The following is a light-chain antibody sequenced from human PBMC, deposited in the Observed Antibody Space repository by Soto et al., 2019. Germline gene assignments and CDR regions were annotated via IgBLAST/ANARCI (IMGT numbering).Light chain of an antibody. Sequence: SYELTQPPSVSVSPGQTASITFSGDKLGDKYACWYQQKPGQSPVLVSYQDSKRPSGIPERFSGSNSGNTAPLTISGTQAMDEADYYCQAWDSSTAVFGGGTQVTVL. J-gene: IGLJ3*02. CDR3: QAWDSSTAV. CDR1: KLGDKY. CDR2: QDS. V-gene: IGLV3-1*01.